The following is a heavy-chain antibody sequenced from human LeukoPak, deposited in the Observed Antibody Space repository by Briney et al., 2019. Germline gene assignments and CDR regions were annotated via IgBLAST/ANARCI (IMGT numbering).Heavy chain of an antibody. Sequence: GGSLRLSCAASGFTFSSYGMHWVRQAPGMGLEWVSIIWYDGTNKYYADSVKGRFTISRDNSKNTLYLHMNSLRGEDTAVYYCKSGGAAPGSFDYWGQGTLVTVSP. CDR1: GFTFSSYG. J-gene: IGHJ4*02. D-gene: IGHD1-1*01. CDR2: IWYDGTNK. V-gene: IGHV3-33*01. CDR3: KSGGAAPGSFDY.